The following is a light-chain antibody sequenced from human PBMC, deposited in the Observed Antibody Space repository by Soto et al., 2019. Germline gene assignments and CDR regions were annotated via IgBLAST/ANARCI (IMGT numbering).Light chain of an antibody. CDR2: EVS. J-gene: IGLJ2*01. CDR3: SSFSSITREV. CDR1: SSDVGGYSY. V-gene: IGLV2-14*01. Sequence: QSALTQPASVSGSPGQSITISCTGTSSDVGGYSYVSWYQQHPGKTPKLMIYEVSNRPPGVSHRFSGSKSGNTASLTISGLQTEDEADYYCSSFSSITREVFGGGTQLTVL.